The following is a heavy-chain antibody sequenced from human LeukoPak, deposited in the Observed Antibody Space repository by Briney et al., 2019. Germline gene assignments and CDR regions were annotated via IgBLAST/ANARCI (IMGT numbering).Heavy chain of an antibody. V-gene: IGHV1-2*02. CDR3: ARGDYDFWSGYYSNFDY. CDR2: INPNSGGT. Sequence: ASVKVSCKASGYTFTGYYMHWVRQAPGQGLEWMGWINPNSGGTNYAQKFQGRVTMTTDTSTSTAYMELRSLRSDDTAVYYCARGDYDFWSGYYSNFDYWGQGTLVTVSS. J-gene: IGHJ4*02. CDR1: GYTFTGYY. D-gene: IGHD3-3*01.